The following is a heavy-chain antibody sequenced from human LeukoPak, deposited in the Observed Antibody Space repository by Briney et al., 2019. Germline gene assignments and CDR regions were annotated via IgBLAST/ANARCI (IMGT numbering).Heavy chain of an antibody. CDR3: ARHIPEGGDFDY. V-gene: IGHV4-38-2*01. CDR2: IYHSGST. Sequence: PSETLSLTCAVSGYSISSGYYWGWIRQPPGKGLEWIGSIYHSGSTHYNPSLKSRVTISVDTSKNQFSLKLSSVTAADTAVYYCARHIPEGGDFDYWGQGTLVTVSS. CDR1: GYSISSGYY. J-gene: IGHJ4*02. D-gene: IGHD2-21*01.